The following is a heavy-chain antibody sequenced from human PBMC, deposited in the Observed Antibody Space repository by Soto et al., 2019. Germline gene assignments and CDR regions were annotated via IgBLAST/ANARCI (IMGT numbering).Heavy chain of an antibody. CDR3: ARGWGYDSNDYYYAY. D-gene: IGHD3-22*01. V-gene: IGHV1-46*01. Sequence: QVQLVQSGAEVKKPGASVKVSCKTSGYTFTSYFMHWVRQAPGQGLEWMGIINPSGGSPTSAQKFQGRVTMTRDTSTSTVYMELSSLRSEDTAMYYCARGWGYDSNDYYYAYWGQGTLVIVSS. CDR1: GYTFTSYF. CDR2: INPSGGSP. J-gene: IGHJ4*02.